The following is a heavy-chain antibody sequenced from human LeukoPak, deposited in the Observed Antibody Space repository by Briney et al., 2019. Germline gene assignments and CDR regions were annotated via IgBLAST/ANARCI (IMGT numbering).Heavy chain of an antibody. D-gene: IGHD3-10*01. Sequence: PGTSLRLSCAASGFTFSSYAMHWVRQAPGKGLEWVAVISYDGSTKYYGDSVRGRFTISRDKSKNTLYLQMSSLRAEDTAVYYCARDQGRADYYGSGSYDSWGQGTLVTVSS. J-gene: IGHJ4*02. CDR3: ARDQGRADYYGSGSYDS. CDR2: ISYDGSTK. V-gene: IGHV3-30*04. CDR1: GFTFSSYA.